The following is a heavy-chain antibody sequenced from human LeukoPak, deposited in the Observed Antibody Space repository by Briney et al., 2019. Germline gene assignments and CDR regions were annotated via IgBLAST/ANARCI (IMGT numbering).Heavy chain of an antibody. V-gene: IGHV5-51*01. D-gene: IGHD2-15*01. CDR3: ARHPPCCRGGSCYGAFDI. CDR2: IYPGDSDT. CDR1: GYTFTSYW. Sequence: GESLKISCKGSGYTFTSYWIGWVRQMPGKGLEWMGIIYPGDSDTRYSPSFQGQVTMSADKSISTAYLQWSSLKASDTAMYYCARHPPCCRGGSCYGAFDIWGQGTMVTVSS. J-gene: IGHJ3*02.